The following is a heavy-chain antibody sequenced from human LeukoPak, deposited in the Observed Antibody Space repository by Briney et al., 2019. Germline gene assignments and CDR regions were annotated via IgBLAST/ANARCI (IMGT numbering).Heavy chain of an antibody. D-gene: IGHD1-7*01. CDR1: GGTFSSYA. J-gene: IGHJ4*02. CDR2: IIPILGIA. V-gene: IGHV1-69*04. CDR3: ATSPELPPDFDY. Sequence: SVKVSCKASGGTFSSYAISWVRQAPGQGLEWMGRIIPILGIANYAQKFQGRVTITADKSTSTAYMELSSLRSEDTAVYYCATSPELPPDFDYRGQGTLVTVSS.